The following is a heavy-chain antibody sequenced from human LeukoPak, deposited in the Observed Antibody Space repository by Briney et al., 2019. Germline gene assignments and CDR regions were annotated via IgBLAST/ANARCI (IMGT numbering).Heavy chain of an antibody. V-gene: IGHV4-34*01. J-gene: IGHJ5*02. CDR3: ARQARFLEWLNWFDP. CDR2: INHSGSA. D-gene: IGHD3-3*01. CDR1: GGSFSGYY. Sequence: PSETLSLTCAVYGGSFSGYYWSWIRQPPGKGLEWIGEINHSGSANYNPSLKSRVTISVDTSKNQFSLKLSSVTAADTAVYYCARQARFLEWLNWFDPWGQGTLVTVSS.